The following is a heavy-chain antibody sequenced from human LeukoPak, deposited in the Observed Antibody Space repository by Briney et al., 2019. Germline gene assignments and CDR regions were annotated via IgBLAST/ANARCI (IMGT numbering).Heavy chain of an antibody. Sequence: GGSLRLSCAASGFTFSSYAMHWVRQAPGKGLEWVAIISYDGSNKYYGDSVKGRFTISRDNSKNTLYLQMNSLRAEDTAVYYCARDVGAAAVQYYLDYWGQGTLVTVSS. V-gene: IGHV3-30*04. J-gene: IGHJ4*02. CDR3: ARDVGAAAVQYYLDY. D-gene: IGHD6-13*01. CDR2: ISYDGSNK. CDR1: GFTFSSYA.